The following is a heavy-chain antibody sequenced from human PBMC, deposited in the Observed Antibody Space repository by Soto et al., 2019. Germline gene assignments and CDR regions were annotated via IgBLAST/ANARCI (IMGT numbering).Heavy chain of an antibody. CDR3: ARGVVLLPAYYYGMDV. CDR1: GGSISSGGYY. CDR2: IYYSGST. D-gene: IGHD2-15*01. J-gene: IGHJ6*02. Sequence: SETLSLTCTVSGGSISSGGYYWSWIRQHPGKGLEWIGYIYYSGSTYYNPSLKSRVTISVDTSKNQFSLKLRSVTAADTAVYYCARGVVLLPAYYYGMDVWGQGTTVTVSS. V-gene: IGHV4-31*03.